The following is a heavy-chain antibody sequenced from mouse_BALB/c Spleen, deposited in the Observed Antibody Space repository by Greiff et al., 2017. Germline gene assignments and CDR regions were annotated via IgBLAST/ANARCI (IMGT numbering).Heavy chain of an antibody. Sequence: DVQLQESGAELVKPGASVKLSCTASGFNIKDTYMHWVKQRPEQGLEWIGRIDPANGNTKYDPKFQGKATITADTSSNTAYLQLSSLTSEDTAVYYCARKEYYYGSHFDYWGQGTTLTVSS. D-gene: IGHD2-1*01. J-gene: IGHJ2*01. CDR2: IDPANGNT. CDR3: ARKEYYYGSHFDY. V-gene: IGHV14-3*02. CDR1: GFNIKDTY.